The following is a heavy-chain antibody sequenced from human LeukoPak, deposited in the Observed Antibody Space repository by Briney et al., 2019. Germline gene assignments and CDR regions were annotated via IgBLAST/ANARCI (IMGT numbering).Heavy chain of an antibody. CDR2: ISGSGGST. J-gene: IGHJ3*02. CDR1: GFTFSSYA. Sequence: PGGSLRLSCAASGFTFSSYAMSWVRQAPGKGLEWVSAISGSGGSTYYADSVKGRFTISRDNSKNTLYLQMNSLRAEDTAVCYCAKFYSLTYAFDIWGQGTMVTVSS. CDR3: AKFYSLTYAFDI. D-gene: IGHD4-11*01. V-gene: IGHV3-23*01.